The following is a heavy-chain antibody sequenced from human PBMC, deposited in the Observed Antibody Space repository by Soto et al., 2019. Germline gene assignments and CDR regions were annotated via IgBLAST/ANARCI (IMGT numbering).Heavy chain of an antibody. CDR1: GYTFTGYY. Sequence: ASVKVSCKASGYTFTGYYMHWVRQAPGQGLEWMGWINPNSGGTNYAQKFQGRVTMTRDTSISTAYMELSRLRSDDTAVYYCARDQAIAVVGTMIDYYYYGMDVWGQGTTVTVSS. CDR3: ARDQAIAVVGTMIDYYYYGMDV. V-gene: IGHV1-2*02. CDR2: INPNSGGT. D-gene: IGHD6-19*01. J-gene: IGHJ6*02.